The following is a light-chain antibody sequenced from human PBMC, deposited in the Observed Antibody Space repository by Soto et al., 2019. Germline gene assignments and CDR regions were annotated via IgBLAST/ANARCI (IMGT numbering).Light chain of an antibody. CDR2: TNN. Sequence: QLVLTQSPSASGTPGQRVTISRSGSGSNIGSHSVHWYQQLPGAAPKLLIYTNNQRPSGSPDRFSGSKSGTSASLAISGLRSEDEADYYCATWHDSLTGVVFGGGTKLTVL. CDR3: ATWHDSLTGVV. CDR1: GSNIGSHS. J-gene: IGLJ2*01. V-gene: IGLV1-47*01.